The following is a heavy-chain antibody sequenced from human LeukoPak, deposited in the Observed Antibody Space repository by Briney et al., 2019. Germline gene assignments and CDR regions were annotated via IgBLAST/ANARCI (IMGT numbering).Heavy chain of an antibody. CDR3: AKDLLRWGSGSYLMDY. J-gene: IGHJ4*02. Sequence: GGSLRLSCAASGFMFNAYSIHWVRQPPGKGLEWVSAISGSGGSTYYADSVKGRFTISRDNSKNTLYLQMNSLRAEDTAVYYCAKDLLRWGSGSYLMDYWGQGTLVTVSS. CDR2: ISGSGGST. D-gene: IGHD3-10*01. V-gene: IGHV3-23*01. CDR1: GFMFNAYS.